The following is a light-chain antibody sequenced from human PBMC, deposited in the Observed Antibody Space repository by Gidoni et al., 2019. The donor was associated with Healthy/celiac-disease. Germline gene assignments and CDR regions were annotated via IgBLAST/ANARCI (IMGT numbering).Light chain of an antibody. J-gene: IGKJ2*01. CDR1: QSVSSSY. V-gene: IGKV3-20*01. CDR2: GAS. CDR3: QQYGSSYT. Sequence: IVFTQSPGTLSLSPGERATLSCRASQSVSSSYLAWYQQKPGQAPRLLIYGASSRATGIPDRFSGSGSGTDFTLTISRLEPEDVAVYYCQQYGSSYTFXXXTKLEIK.